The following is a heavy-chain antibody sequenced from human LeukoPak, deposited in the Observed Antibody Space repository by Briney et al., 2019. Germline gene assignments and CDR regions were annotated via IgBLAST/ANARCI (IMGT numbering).Heavy chain of an antibody. CDR1: GFTFDDYG. D-gene: IGHD6-6*01. Sequence: GGSLRLSCAASGFTFDDYGMSWVRQAPGKGLGWVSGINWNGGSTGYADSVKGRFTISRDNAKNSLYLQMNSLRAEDTALYHCARRSSSSGRFDPWGQGTLVTVSS. J-gene: IGHJ5*02. CDR3: ARRSSSSGRFDP. CDR2: INWNGGST. V-gene: IGHV3-20*01.